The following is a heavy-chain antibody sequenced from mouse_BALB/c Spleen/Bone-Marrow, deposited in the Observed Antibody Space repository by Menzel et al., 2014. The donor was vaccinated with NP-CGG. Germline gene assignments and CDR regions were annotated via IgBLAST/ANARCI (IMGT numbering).Heavy chain of an antibody. J-gene: IGHJ3*01. V-gene: IGHV1-54*01. Sequence: VQLQQSGAELVRPGTSVKVSCKASGYAFTDYSMEWLKQRPGQGLEWIGVINPGSGSTNYNEKFKDKATLTADKSSSTAYMQLSSLTSDDSAVYFCARLDLFAYWGQGTLVTVSA. CDR3: ARLDLFAY. CDR2: INPGSGST. CDR1: GYAFTDYS.